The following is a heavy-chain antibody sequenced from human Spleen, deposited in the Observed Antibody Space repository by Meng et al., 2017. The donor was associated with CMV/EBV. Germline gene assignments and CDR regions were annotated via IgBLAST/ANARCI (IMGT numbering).Heavy chain of an antibody. CDR1: GYTFTGYY. CDR3: ARDLRDPDNWFDP. CDR2: INPNSGGT. V-gene: IGHV1-2*02. Sequence: ASVKVSCKASGYTFTGYYMHWVRQAPGQGLEWMGWINPNSGGTNYAQKFQGRVTMTRDTPISTAYMELSRLRSDDTAVYYCARDLRDPDNWFDPWGQGTLVTVSS. J-gene: IGHJ5*02.